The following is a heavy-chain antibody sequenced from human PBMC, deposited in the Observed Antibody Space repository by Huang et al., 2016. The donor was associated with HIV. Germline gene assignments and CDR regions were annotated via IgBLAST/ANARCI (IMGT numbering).Heavy chain of an antibody. CDR1: GYTVSELS. J-gene: IGHJ3*02. D-gene: IGHD2-15*01. Sequence: QVQLVESGAELKKPGASVRVSCKVSGYTVSELSLHWVRQAPEKGLEWMGGFDPEEGETSNAQRLQGRVTMTEDTSTDTAYMERSSLRPEDTAVYYCATSTPDVGAGVLRSAFDIWGQGTMVTVSS. CDR3: ATSTPDVGAGVLRSAFDI. CDR2: FDPEEGET. V-gene: IGHV1-24*01.